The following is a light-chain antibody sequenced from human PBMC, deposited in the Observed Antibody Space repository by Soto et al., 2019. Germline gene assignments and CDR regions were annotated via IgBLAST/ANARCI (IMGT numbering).Light chain of an antibody. V-gene: IGLV4-69*01. CDR2: LDSDGSH. CDR1: SGHSSYA. Sequence: QLVLTQSPSASASLGASVKLTCTLSSGHSSYAIAWHQQQPEKGPRYLMKLDSDGSHTKGDAIPDRFSGSSSGAERYLTISGLQSEDEADYYCQTWVTGIHVVFGGGTKVTVL. CDR3: QTWVTGIHVV. J-gene: IGLJ2*01.